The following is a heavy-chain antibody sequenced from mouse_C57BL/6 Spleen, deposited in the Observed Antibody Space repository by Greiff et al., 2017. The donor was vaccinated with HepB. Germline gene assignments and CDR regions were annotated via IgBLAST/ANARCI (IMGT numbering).Heavy chain of an antibody. CDR1: GYAFTNYL. CDR2: INPGSGGT. V-gene: IGHV1-54*01. D-gene: IGHD1-1*01. J-gene: IGHJ4*01. CDR3: ARYYYGSSVYAMDY. Sequence: VKLMESGAELVRPGTSVKVSCKASGYAFTNYLIEWVKQRPGQGLEWIGVINPGSGGTNYNEKFKGKATLTADKSSSTAYMQLSSLTSEDSAVYFCARYYYGSSVYAMDYWGQGTSVTVSS.